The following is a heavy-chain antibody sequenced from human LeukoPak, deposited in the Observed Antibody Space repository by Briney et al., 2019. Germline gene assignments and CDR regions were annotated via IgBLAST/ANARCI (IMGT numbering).Heavy chain of an antibody. J-gene: IGHJ5*02. D-gene: IGHD3-16*02. V-gene: IGHV1-8*01. CDR1: GHTFTSYD. CDR2: MNPNSGNT. Sequence: GASVTVSCKASGHTFTSYDTNWVRQATGQGLEWMGRMNPNSGNTGYAQKFQGRVTMTRNTSISTAYMELSSLRSEDTAVYYCAGDFTFGGVIATNWFDPWGQGTLVTVSS. CDR3: AGDFTFGGVIATNWFDP.